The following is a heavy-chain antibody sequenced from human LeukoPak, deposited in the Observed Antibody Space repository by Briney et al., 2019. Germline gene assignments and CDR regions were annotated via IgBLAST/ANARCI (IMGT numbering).Heavy chain of an antibody. CDR1: GGSISSYY. CDR2: IYYSGST. D-gene: IGHD3-22*01. J-gene: IGHJ4*02. CDR3: ASQYDSSGYSFS. V-gene: IGHV4-59*01. Sequence: ASETLSLTCTVSGGSISSYYWSWIRQPPGKGLEWIGYIYYSGSTNYNPSLKSRVTISVDTSKNQFSLKLSSVTAADTAVYYCASQYDSSGYSFSWGQGTLVTVSS.